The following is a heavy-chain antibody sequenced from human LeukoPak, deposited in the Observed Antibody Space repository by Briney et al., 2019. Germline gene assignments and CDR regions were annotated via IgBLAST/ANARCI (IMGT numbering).Heavy chain of an antibody. CDR3: ASSGSARVDY. Sequence: SETLSLTCAVYGGSFSGYYWSWIRQPPGKGLEWIGEINHSGSTNYNPSLKSRVTISVDTSKNQFSLKLSSVTAADTAVYYCASSGSARVDYWGQGTLVTVSS. V-gene: IGHV4-34*01. J-gene: IGHJ4*02. CDR1: GGSFSGYY. CDR2: INHSGST.